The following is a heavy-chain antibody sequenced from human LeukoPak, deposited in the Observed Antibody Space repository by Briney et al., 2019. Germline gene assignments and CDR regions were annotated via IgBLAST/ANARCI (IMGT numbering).Heavy chain of an antibody. CDR3: ARGYCSSTSCYLSYYYGMDV. CDR1: GGSFSGYY. V-gene: IGHV4-34*01. CDR2: INHSGST. D-gene: IGHD2-2*01. Sequence: SETLSLTCAVYGGSFSGYYWSWIRQPPGKGLEWIGEINHSGSTNYNPSLKSRVTISVDTSKNQFSLKLSSVTAAGTAVYYCARGYCSSTSCYLSYYYGMDVWGQGTTVTVSS. J-gene: IGHJ6*02.